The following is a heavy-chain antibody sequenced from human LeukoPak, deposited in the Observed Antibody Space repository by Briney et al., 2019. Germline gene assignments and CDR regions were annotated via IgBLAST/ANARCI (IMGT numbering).Heavy chain of an antibody. Sequence: ASVEVSCKVSGYTLTELSMHWVRQAPGKGLEWMGGFDPEDGETIYAQKFQGRVTMTEDTSTDTAYMELSSLRSEDTAVYYCATLPLGSGPFDYWGQGTLVTVSS. CDR2: FDPEDGET. CDR1: GYTLTELS. D-gene: IGHD3-10*01. V-gene: IGHV1-24*01. J-gene: IGHJ4*02. CDR3: ATLPLGSGPFDY.